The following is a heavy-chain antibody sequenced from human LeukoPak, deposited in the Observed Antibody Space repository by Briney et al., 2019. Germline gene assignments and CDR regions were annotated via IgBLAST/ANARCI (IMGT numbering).Heavy chain of an antibody. V-gene: IGHV4-39*07. CDR3: AREWQYQFDY. J-gene: IGHJ4*02. D-gene: IGHD4-11*01. CDR2: VYHSGIT. CDR1: GGSVTNTNYY. Sequence: SETLSLTCTVSGGSVTNTNYYWAWIRQPPGEGLEWIGSVYHSGITYYTPSLKSRASISVDTSRNHFSLKVTSVTAADTAVYYCAREWQYQFDYWGQGRLVTISS.